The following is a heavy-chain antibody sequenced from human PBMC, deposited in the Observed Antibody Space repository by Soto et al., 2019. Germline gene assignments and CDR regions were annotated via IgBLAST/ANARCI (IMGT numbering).Heavy chain of an antibody. CDR2: ISGSGGST. D-gene: IGHD3-10*01. V-gene: IGHV3-23*01. J-gene: IGHJ5*02. CDR1: GLTFSSYA. CDR3: AKEINYYGSGSYPNWFDP. Sequence: GGSLRLSCAASGLTFSSYAMSWVRQAPGKGLEWVSAISGSGGSTYYADSVEGRFTISRDNSKSTLYLQMNSLRAEDTAVYYCAKEINYYGSGSYPNWFDPWGQGTLVTVSS.